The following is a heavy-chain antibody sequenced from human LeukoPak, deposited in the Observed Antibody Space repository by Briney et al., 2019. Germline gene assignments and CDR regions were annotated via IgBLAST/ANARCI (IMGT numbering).Heavy chain of an antibody. D-gene: IGHD3-22*01. CDR3: AKDPDDSSGHYFDY. CDR2: ISYDGSNK. Sequence: GGSLRLSCAASGFTFSSNNMNWVRQAPGKGLEWVAVISYDGSNKYYADSVKGRFTISRDNSKNTLYLQMNSLRAEDTAVYYCAKDPDDSSGHYFDYWGQGTLVTVSS. CDR1: GFTFSSNN. V-gene: IGHV3-30*18. J-gene: IGHJ4*02.